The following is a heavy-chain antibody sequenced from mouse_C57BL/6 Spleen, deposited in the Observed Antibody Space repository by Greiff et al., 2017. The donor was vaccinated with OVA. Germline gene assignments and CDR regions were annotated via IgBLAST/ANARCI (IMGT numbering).Heavy chain of an antibody. V-gene: IGHV1-52*01. CDR3: ARWEEYDDWFAY. Sequence: QVQLQQPGAELVRPGSSVKLSCKASGYTFTSYWMHWVKQRPIQGLEWIGDIDPSDSETRYNQKFKDKATLTVDKSSSTAYMQLSSLTSEDSAVYYCARWEEYDDWFAYRGQGSLVTVSA. D-gene: IGHD2-14*01. CDR1: GYTFTSYW. CDR2: IDPSDSET. J-gene: IGHJ3*01.